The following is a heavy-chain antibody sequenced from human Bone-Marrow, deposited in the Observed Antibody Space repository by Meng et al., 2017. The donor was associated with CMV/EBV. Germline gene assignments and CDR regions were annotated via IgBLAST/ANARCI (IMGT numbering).Heavy chain of an antibody. V-gene: IGHV3-74*01. J-gene: IGHJ5*02. CDR3: AREITISGFDP. D-gene: IGHD3-3*01. CDR2: INGDGSGT. CDR1: GFTFSTHW. Sequence: GESLKISCAASGFTFSTHWMHWVRQAPGKGLVWVSWINGDGSGTRYADSVKGRFTISRDNAKNTLYLQMYSMRAEDTAVYYCAREITISGFDPWGQGTLVTVSS.